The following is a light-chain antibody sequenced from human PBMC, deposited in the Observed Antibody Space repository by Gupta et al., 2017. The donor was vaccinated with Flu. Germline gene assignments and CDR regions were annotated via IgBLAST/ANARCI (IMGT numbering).Light chain of an antibody. V-gene: IGKV3-11*01. CDR1: QGVSRY. CDR2: SVS. Sequence: EIVLTQSPTTLSLSPGERATLSCRASQGVSRYLAWYQQKPGQAPRLLIYSVSNRATGIPARFSGRGSGTDFTLTISSLEPEDFAIYYCQQRSNWPITFGRGTKVEIK. CDR3: QQRSNWPIT. J-gene: IGKJ4*01.